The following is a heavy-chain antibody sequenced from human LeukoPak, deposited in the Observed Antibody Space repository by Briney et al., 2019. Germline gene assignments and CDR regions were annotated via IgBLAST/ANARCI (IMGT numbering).Heavy chain of an antibody. Sequence: ASVKVSCKASGYTFTSYYMHWVRQAPGQGLEWMGWINPNSGGTNYAQKFQGRVTMTRDTSISTAYMELSRLRSDDTAVYYCARDSYDYSKGGYWGQGTLVTVSS. D-gene: IGHD4-11*01. V-gene: IGHV1-2*02. CDR3: ARDSYDYSKGGY. CDR1: GYTFTSYY. CDR2: INPNSGGT. J-gene: IGHJ4*02.